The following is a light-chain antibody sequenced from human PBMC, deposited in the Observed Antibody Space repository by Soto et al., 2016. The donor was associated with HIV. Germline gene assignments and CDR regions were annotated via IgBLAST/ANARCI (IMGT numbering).Light chain of an antibody. CDR3: QQLNIYPYT. J-gene: IGKJ2*01. V-gene: IGKV1-9*01. CDR2: AAS. Sequence: DIQLTQSPSFLSASVGDRVTITCRASQGLNSYLAWYQQKPGKAPNLLIYAASILQGGVPSRFSGSGSGTEFTLTISSLQPEDFATYYCQQLNIYPYTFGQGTKLDIK. CDR1: QGLNSY.